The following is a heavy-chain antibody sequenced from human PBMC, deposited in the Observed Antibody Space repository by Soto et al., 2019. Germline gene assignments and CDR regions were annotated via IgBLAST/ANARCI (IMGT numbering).Heavy chain of an antibody. V-gene: IGHV1-2*02. CDR3: GRGRSGQIVVFY. J-gene: IGHJ4*02. D-gene: IGHD3-22*01. Sequence: GASVKVSCKASGYQFTGHYINWVRQAPEQGPEWMGEIGPGSGAKRYAQRFQGRVTMTRDMNITTVYMELNNLSPDDTAVYYCGRGRSGQIVVFYWGQGTPVTVSS. CDR2: IGPGSGAK. CDR1: GYQFTGHY.